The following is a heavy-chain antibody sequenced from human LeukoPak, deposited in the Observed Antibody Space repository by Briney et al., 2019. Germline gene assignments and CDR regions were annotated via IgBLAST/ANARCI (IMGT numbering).Heavy chain of an antibody. V-gene: IGHV3-7*01. Sequence: GGSLRLSCAASGFTFSSYWMTWVRQAPGKGLEWAANIKKDGSDKYYVDSVKGRFTISRDNAENSLFLQMNSLRAEDTAVYYCARWGTSWSEFDYWGQGTLVTVSS. J-gene: IGHJ4*02. D-gene: IGHD2-2*01. CDR3: ARWGTSWSEFDY. CDR1: GFTFSSYW. CDR2: IKKDGSDK.